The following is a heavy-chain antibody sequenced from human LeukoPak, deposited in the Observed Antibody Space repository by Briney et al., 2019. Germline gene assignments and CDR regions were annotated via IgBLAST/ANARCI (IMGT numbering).Heavy chain of an antibody. CDR3: ARGLRWYNSGIGY. D-gene: IGHD3-10*01. Sequence: ASVKVSCKASGYTFTSYDINWVRQATGQGLEWMGWMNPNSGNTGYAQKFQGRVTMTRNTSIGTAYMEMSSLRSEDTAVYYCARGLRWYNSGIGYWGQGTLVTVSS. J-gene: IGHJ4*02. V-gene: IGHV1-8*01. CDR1: GYTFTSYD. CDR2: MNPNSGNT.